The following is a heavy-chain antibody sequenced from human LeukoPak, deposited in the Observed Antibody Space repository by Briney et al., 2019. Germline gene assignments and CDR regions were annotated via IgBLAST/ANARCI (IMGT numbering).Heavy chain of an antibody. V-gene: IGHV4-31*03. CDR3: ARVVLTANNYFDP. J-gene: IGHJ5*02. CDR2: IYYIGST. Sequence: SETLSLTCTVSGGXISSGDYYWNWIRQHPGKGLEWIGYIYYIGSTYYNPSLKSRVTISVDTSKNQLSLKLSSVTAADTAVYYCARVVLTANNYFDPWGQGTLVTVSS. CDR1: GGXISSGDYY. D-gene: IGHD3-22*01.